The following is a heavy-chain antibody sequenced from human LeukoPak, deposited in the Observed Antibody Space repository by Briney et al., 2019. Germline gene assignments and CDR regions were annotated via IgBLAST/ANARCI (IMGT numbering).Heavy chain of an antibody. D-gene: IGHD2-15*01. V-gene: IGHV3-7*01. J-gene: IGHJ3*02. CDR1: GFTFSNYW. CDR2: IRQDGSDK. CDR3: ARDPGDVAAAHDAFDI. Sequence: PGGSLRLSCAASGFTFSNYWMSWVRQALGKGLEWVANIRQDGSDKFYVDSVKGRFTISRDNAQNSLYLQMNSLRAEDTAVYYCARDPGDVAAAHDAFDIWGQGTMVTVSS.